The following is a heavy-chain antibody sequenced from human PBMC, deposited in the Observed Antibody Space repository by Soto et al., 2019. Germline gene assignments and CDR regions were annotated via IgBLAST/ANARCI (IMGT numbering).Heavy chain of an antibody. CDR1: GYTFTSYG. Sequence: ASVKVSCKASGYTFTSYGISWVRQAPGQGLEWMGWISAYNGNTNYAQKLQGRVTMTTDTSTSTAYMELRSLRSDDTAVYYCARPSDLLRFYSPPDYWGQGTLVTVSS. J-gene: IGHJ4*02. V-gene: IGHV1-18*01. D-gene: IGHD3-3*01. CDR2: ISAYNGNT. CDR3: ARPSDLLRFYSPPDY.